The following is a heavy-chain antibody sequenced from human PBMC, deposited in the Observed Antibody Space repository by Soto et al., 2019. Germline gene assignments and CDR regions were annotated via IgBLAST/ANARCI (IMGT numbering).Heavy chain of an antibody. V-gene: IGHV1-69*13. J-gene: IGHJ5*02. CDR3: ARVFQQLVNNWFDP. CDR1: GGTFSSYA. CDR2: IIPIFGTA. Sequence: SVKVSCHASGGTFSSYAIRWVRQALGQGLEWMGGIIPIFGTANYAQKFQGRVTITADESTSTAYMELRSLRSDDTAVYYCARVFQQLVNNWFDPWGQGTLVTVSS. D-gene: IGHD6-13*01.